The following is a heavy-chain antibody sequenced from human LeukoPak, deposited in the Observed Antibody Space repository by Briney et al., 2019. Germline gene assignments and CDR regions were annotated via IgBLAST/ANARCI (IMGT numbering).Heavy chain of an antibody. D-gene: IGHD6-19*01. V-gene: IGHV3-9*01. J-gene: IGHJ4*02. CDR2: ISWNSGSI. CDR1: GFTFDDYA. Sequence: GGSLRLSCAASGFTFDDYAMHWVRQAPGKGLEWVSGISWNSGSIGYADSVKGRFTISRDNAKNSLYLQMNSLRAEGTALYYCAKASSGWYLDYWGQGTLVTVSS. CDR3: AKASSGWYLDY.